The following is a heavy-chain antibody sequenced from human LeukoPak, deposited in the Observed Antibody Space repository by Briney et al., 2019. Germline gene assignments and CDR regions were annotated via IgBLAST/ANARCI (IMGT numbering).Heavy chain of an antibody. CDR3: AGGGGYLIDY. CDR1: GFTFSSYW. J-gene: IGHJ4*02. V-gene: IGHV3-7*01. D-gene: IGHD3-22*01. Sequence: GRSLRLSCTASGFTFSSYWMNWVRQVAGKELEWVAIIKSDGTEEHYLDSVTGRFTISRDNANNLLFLQMNNLRAEDTAVYYCAGGGGYLIDYWGQGTLVTVSS. CDR2: IKSDGTEE.